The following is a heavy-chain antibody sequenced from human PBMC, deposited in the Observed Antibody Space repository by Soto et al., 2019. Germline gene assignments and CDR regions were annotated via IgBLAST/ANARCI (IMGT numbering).Heavy chain of an antibody. CDR2: ISAYNGNT. CDR3: ARDTMIRIAARVCFDY. V-gene: IGHV1-18*01. Sequence: ASVKVSCKASGYTFTSYGISWVRQAPGQGLEWMGWISAYNGNTNYAQKLQGRVTMTTDTSTSTAYMELRSLRSDDTAVYYCARDTMIRIAARVCFDYWGQGTLVTVSS. D-gene: IGHD6-6*01. J-gene: IGHJ4*02. CDR1: GYTFTSYG.